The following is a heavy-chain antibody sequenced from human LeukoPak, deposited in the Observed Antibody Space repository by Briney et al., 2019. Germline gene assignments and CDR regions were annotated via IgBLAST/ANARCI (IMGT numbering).Heavy chain of an antibody. CDR1: GGSISSYY. V-gene: IGHV4-59*01. J-gene: IGHJ6*02. CDR3: ARVGYSSSWYEYYYYGMDV. Sequence: SETLSLTCTASGGSISSYYWSWLRQPPGKGLEWIGYIYYSGSTNYNPSLKSRVTISVDTSKNQFSLKLSSVTAADTAVYYCARVGYSSSWYEYYYYGMDVWGQGTTVTVSS. CDR2: IYYSGST. D-gene: IGHD6-13*01.